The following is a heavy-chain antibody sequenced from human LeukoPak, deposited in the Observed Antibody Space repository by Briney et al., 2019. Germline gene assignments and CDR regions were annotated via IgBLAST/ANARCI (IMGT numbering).Heavy chain of an antibody. V-gene: IGHV3-66*01. CDR1: GFTVCSNY. CDR2: IYSGGST. J-gene: IGHJ4*02. CDR3: ARDEPSPDSTDLDY. Sequence: GGSLRLSCAASGFTVCSNYMTWVCQAPGKGLEWVSVIYSGGSTYYADSVKGRFTISRDNSKNTLYLQMNSLRAEDTAVYYCARDEPSPDSTDLDYWGQGTLVTVSS. D-gene: IGHD2/OR15-2a*01.